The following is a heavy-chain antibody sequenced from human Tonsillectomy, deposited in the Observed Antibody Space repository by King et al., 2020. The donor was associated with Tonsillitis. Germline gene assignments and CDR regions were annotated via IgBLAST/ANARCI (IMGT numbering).Heavy chain of an antibody. CDR3: AREGAAAGTFDY. Sequence: QLVESGGGLVKPGGSLRLTCVASDFIFSNYFMSWIRQTPGRGLEWVSYISTSGRSIYDADYAKGRFTISRDNAKNSLYLQMNSLRADDTGVYYCAREGAAAGTFDYWGQGTQVTVSS. CDR2: ISTSGRSI. J-gene: IGHJ4*02. V-gene: IGHV3-11*01. CDR1: DFIFSNYF. D-gene: IGHD6-13*01.